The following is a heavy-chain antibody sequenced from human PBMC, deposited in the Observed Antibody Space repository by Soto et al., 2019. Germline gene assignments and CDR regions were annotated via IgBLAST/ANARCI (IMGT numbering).Heavy chain of an antibody. CDR1: GYTFTSYG. V-gene: IGHV1-18*01. D-gene: IGHD3-10*01. J-gene: IGHJ6*02. CDR3: ARVSMLRRVTRKSYSYYYGMDV. CDR2: ISAYNGNT. Sequence: ASVKVSCKASGYTFTSYGISWVRQAPGQGLEWMGWISAYNGNTNYAQKLQGRVTMTTDTSTSTAYMELRSLRSDDTAVYYCARVSMLRRVTRKSYSYYYGMDVWGQGTTVTVSS.